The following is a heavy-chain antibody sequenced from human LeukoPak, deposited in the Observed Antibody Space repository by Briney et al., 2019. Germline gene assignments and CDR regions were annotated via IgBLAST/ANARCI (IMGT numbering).Heavy chain of an antibody. J-gene: IGHJ4*02. Sequence: GESLRISCKGSGYSFTSYWISWVRQMPGKGLEWMGRIDPSDSYTNYSPSFQGHVTTSADKSISTAYLQWSSLKASDTAMYYCARHNEQQLAEFDYWGQGTLVTVSS. CDR2: IDPSDSYT. CDR3: ARHNEQQLAEFDY. V-gene: IGHV5-10-1*01. D-gene: IGHD6-13*01. CDR1: GYSFTSYW.